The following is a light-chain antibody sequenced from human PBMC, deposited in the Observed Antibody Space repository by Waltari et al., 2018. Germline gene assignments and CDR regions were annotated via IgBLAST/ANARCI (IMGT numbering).Light chain of an antibody. Sequence: QTVVTQEPSFSVSPGGTVTLTCGLISGSVSTNFYPTWYQQTPGQAPRTLLYSTNTRSSGVPDRFSGSVLVNKAALTITGAHADDESDYYCVLYMGSGISVFGGGTKLTVL. CDR2: STN. CDR1: SGSVSTNFY. J-gene: IGLJ3*02. CDR3: VLYMGSGISV. V-gene: IGLV8-61*01.